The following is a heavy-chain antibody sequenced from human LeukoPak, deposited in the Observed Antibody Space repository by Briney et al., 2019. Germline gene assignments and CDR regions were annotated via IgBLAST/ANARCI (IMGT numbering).Heavy chain of an antibody. V-gene: IGHV1-69*05. CDR1: GGTFSSYA. CDR3: ARGPIVGAESDY. J-gene: IGHJ4*02. Sequence: SVKVSCKASGGTFSSYAISWVRQAPGQGLEWMGRIIPIFGTANYAQKFQGRVTTTTDESTSTAYMELSSLRSEDTAVYYCARGPIVGAESDYWGQGTLVTVSS. CDR2: IIPIFGTA. D-gene: IGHD1-26*01.